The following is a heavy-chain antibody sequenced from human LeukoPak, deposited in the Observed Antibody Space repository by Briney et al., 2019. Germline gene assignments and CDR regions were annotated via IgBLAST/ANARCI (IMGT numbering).Heavy chain of an antibody. J-gene: IGHJ4*02. CDR1: GGSFSGYY. V-gene: IGHV4-34*01. D-gene: IGHD3-10*01. Sequence: SETLPLTCAVYGGSFSGYYWSWIRQPPGKGLEWIGEINHSGSTNYNPSLKSRVTISVDTSKNQFSLKLSSVTAADTAVYYCARGAKYYYGSGSYHFDYWGQGTLVTVSS. CDR2: INHSGST. CDR3: ARGAKYYYGSGSYHFDY.